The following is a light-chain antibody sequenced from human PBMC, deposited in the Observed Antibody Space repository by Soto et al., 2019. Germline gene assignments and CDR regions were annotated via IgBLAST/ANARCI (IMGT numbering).Light chain of an antibody. CDR1: QSISTE. CDR2: SAS. Sequence: EIAMTQSPATLSVSPGERATLSCRASQSISTELAWYQQIPGQPPRLLIYSASTRATGVPARFTGSGSGSEFTLTISGLQSEDFAIYYCQQGHNLPLTVGQGTRLEI. J-gene: IGKJ2*01. CDR3: QQGHNLPLT. V-gene: IGKV3-15*01.